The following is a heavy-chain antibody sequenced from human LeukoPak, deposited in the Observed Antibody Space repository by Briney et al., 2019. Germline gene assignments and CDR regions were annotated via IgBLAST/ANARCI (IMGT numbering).Heavy chain of an antibody. CDR1: GYTLTSYG. V-gene: IGHV1-18*04. CDR2: ISAYNGNT. Sequence: ASVKVSCKASGYTLTSYGISWVRQAPGQGLEWMGWISAYNGNTNYAQKLQGRVTMTTDTSTSTAYMELRSLRSDDTAVYYCARVPPGANWFDPWGQGTLVTVSS. J-gene: IGHJ5*02. CDR3: ARVPPGANWFDP. D-gene: IGHD3-10*01.